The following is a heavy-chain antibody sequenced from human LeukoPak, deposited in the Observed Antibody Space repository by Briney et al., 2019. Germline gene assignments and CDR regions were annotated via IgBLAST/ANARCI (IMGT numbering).Heavy chain of an antibody. D-gene: IGHD3-16*01. CDR1: GGSFSSYA. CDR3: ARGGRKQNWFDP. V-gene: IGHV1-69*05. CDR2: IIPIFGTA. J-gene: IGHJ5*02. Sequence: SVKVSCKASGGSFSSYAISWVRQAPGQGLEWMGRIIPIFGTANYAQKFQGRVTITTDESTSTAYMELSSLRSEDPAVYYCARGGRKQNWFDPWGQGTLVTVPS.